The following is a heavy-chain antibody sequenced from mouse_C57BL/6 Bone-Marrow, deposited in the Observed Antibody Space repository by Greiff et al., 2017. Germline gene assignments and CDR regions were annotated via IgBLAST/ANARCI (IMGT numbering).Heavy chain of an antibody. CDR1: GYTFTDYE. V-gene: IGHV1-15*01. Sequence: VQLQESGAELVRPGASVTLSCKASGYTFTDYEMHWVKQTPVHGLEWIGAIDPETGGTAYNQKFKGKAILTADKSSSTAYMELRSLTSEDSAVYYCTRLLFLAMDYWGQGTSVTVSS. J-gene: IGHJ4*01. CDR3: TRLLFLAMDY. CDR2: IDPETGGT.